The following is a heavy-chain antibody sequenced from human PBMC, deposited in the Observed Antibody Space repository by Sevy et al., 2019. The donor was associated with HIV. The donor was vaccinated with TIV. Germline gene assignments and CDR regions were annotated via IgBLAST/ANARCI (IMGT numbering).Heavy chain of an antibody. V-gene: IGHV3-21*01. CDR3: ARSIAVAGGDAFDI. J-gene: IGHJ3*02. CDR1: GFTFSSYS. D-gene: IGHD6-19*01. CDR2: ISGSSSYI. Sequence: GGSLRLSCAASGFTFSSYSMNWVRQAPGKGLEWVSTISGSSSYIHYADSVKGRFTISRDNAKNSLYLQMNSLRAEDTAVYYCARSIAVAGGDAFDIWGQGTMVTVSS.